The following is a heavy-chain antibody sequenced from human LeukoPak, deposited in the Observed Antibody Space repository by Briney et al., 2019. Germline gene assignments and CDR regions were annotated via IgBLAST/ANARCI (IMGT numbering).Heavy chain of an antibody. CDR2: INSDGSST. CDR1: GFTFSSYW. CDR3: ARDPQRLFDY. V-gene: IGHV3-74*01. Sequence: GGSLRLSCAASGFTFSSYWMHWVRHAPGKGLVWFSRINSDGSSTSYADSVKGRFTISRDNAKNTLYLQMNSLRAEDTAVYYCARDPQRLFDYWGQGTLVTVSS. J-gene: IGHJ4*02. D-gene: IGHD5-18*01.